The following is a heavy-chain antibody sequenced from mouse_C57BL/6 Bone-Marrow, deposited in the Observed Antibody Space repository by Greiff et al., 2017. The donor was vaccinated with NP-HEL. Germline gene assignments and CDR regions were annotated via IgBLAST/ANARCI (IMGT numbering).Heavy chain of an antibody. V-gene: IGHV1-19*01. J-gene: IGHJ4*01. D-gene: IGHD2-3*01. CDR1: GYTFTDYY. Sequence: EVQLQQSGPVLVKPGASVKMSCKASGYTFTDYYMNWVKQSHGKSLEWIGVINPYNGGTSYNQKFKGKATLTVDKSSSTAYMELNSLTSEDSAVYYCARTFYDGYWDAMDYWGQGTSVTVSS. CDR2: INPYNGGT. CDR3: ARTFYDGYWDAMDY.